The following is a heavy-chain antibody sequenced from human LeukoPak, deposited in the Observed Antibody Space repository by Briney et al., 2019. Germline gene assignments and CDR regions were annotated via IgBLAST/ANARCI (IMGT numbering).Heavy chain of an antibody. V-gene: IGHV3-23*01. CDR1: GFTFSSYA. CDR2: ISGSGGST. D-gene: IGHD6-13*01. J-gene: IGHJ5*02. Sequence: GGSLRLSCAASGFTFSSYAMSWVRQAPGKGLEWVSDISGSGGSTYYADSVKGRFTISRDNSKNTLYLQMNSLRAEDTAVYYCAKGTSRRGLAAAGTWGQGTLVTVSS. CDR3: AKGTSRRGLAAAGT.